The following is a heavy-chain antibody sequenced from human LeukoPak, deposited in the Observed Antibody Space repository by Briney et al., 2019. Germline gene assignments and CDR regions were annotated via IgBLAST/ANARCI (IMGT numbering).Heavy chain of an antibody. Sequence: SETLPLTCTVSGGSISSGTYYWSWIRQPPGKGLEWIGYISHSGSTYYNPSLKSRVTISVDRSKNQFSLKLNSVTAADTAVYYCAKNGQSGFSFDPWGQGTLVTVSS. D-gene: IGHD3-3*01. CDR3: AKNGQSGFSFDP. CDR2: ISHSGST. V-gene: IGHV4-30-2*01. CDR1: GGSISSGTYY. J-gene: IGHJ5*02.